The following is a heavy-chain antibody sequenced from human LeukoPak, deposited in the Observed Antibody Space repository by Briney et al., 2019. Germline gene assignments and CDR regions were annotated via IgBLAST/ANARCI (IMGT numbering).Heavy chain of an antibody. D-gene: IGHD2-15*01. J-gene: IGHJ4*02. CDR1: GFTFSSYS. Sequence: GGSLRLSCAASGFTFSSYSMNWVRQAPGKGLEGVSSISSSSSYIYYADSVKGRFTISRDNAKNSLYLQMNSLRAEDTAVYYCARSPEGVVVAATFIAVAGYYFDYWGQGTLVTVSS. CDR3: ARSPEGVVVAATFIAVAGYYFDY. CDR2: ISSSSSYI. V-gene: IGHV3-21*01.